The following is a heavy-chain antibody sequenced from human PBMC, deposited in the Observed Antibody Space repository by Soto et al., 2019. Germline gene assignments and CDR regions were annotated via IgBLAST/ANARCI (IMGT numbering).Heavy chain of an antibody. J-gene: IGHJ6*02. CDR2: IIPIFGTA. Sequence: QVQLVQSGAEVKKPGSSVKVSCKASGGTFSSYAISWVRQAPGQGLEWMGGIIPIFGTANYAQKFQGRVTITADESTSTAYMELSSLRSEDTAVYYCARAPLLWFRESTPYYYYGMDVWGQGTTVTVSS. CDR3: ARAPLLWFRESTPYYYYGMDV. V-gene: IGHV1-69*01. CDR1: GGTFSSYA. D-gene: IGHD3-10*01.